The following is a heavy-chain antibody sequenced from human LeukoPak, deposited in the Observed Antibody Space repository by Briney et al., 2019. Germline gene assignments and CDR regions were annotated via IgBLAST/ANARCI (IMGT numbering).Heavy chain of an antibody. V-gene: IGHV3-21*01. CDR3: ARDVGIVATRGSDDAFDI. Sequence: GGSLRLSCAASGFTFSSYSMNWVRQAPGKGLEWVSSISSSSSYIYYADSVKGRFTISRDNAKNSLYLQMNSLRAEDTAVYYCARDVGIVATRGSDDAFDIWGQGTMVTVSS. J-gene: IGHJ3*02. CDR1: GFTFSSYS. CDR2: ISSSSSYI. D-gene: IGHD5-12*01.